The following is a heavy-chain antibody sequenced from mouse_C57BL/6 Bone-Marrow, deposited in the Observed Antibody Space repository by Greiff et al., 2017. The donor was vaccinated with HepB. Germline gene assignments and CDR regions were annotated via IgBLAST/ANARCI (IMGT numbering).Heavy chain of an antibody. CDR1: GYTFTSYW. Sequence: VQLQQPGAELVMPGASVKLSCKASGYTFTSYWMHWVKQRPGQGLEWIGNIYPSDSETHYNQKFKDKATLTVDKSSSTAYMQLSSLTSEDSAVYYCARRRGKSWFAYWGQGTLVTVSA. CDR3: ARRRGKSWFAY. CDR2: IYPSDSET. V-gene: IGHV1-61*01. J-gene: IGHJ3*01. D-gene: IGHD2-1*01.